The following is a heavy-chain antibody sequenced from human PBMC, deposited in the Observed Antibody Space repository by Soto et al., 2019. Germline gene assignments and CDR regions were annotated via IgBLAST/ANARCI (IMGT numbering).Heavy chain of an antibody. Sequence: ASVKVSCKASGYTFTGYYMHWVRQAPGQGLEWMGWINPNSGGTNYAQKFQGRGTMTRDTSISTAYMELSRLRSDDTAVYYCARVPDYYDSSGYYAFDIWGQGTMVTVSS. CDR3: ARVPDYYDSSGYYAFDI. CDR1: GYTFTGYY. V-gene: IGHV1-2*02. D-gene: IGHD3-22*01. CDR2: INPNSGGT. J-gene: IGHJ3*02.